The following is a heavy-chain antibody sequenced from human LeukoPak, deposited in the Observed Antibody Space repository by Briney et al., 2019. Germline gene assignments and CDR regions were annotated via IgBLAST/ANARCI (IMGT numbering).Heavy chain of an antibody. J-gene: IGHJ3*02. CDR1: GGSISSYY. D-gene: IGHD1-26*01. CDR2: IYTSGST. Sequence: SETQSLTCTVSGGSISSYYWSWIRQPAGKGLEWIGRIYTSGSTNYNPSLKSRVTMSVDTSKNQFSLKLSSVTAADTAVYYCARDPVVGARDAFDIWGQGTMVTVSS. CDR3: ARDPVVGARDAFDI. V-gene: IGHV4-4*07.